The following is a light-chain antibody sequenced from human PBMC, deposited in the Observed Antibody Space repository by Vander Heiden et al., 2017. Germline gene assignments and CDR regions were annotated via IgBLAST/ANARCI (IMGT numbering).Light chain of an antibody. CDR2: DTS. CDR3: QQRSNWPLT. Sequence: IVLTQSPATLSLSPGDRATLSCRASQSVSSYVAWYQQKPGQAPRLLIYDTSNRATGIPARFSGSGSGTDFTLTISSLEPEDFGVYYCQQRSNWPLTFGGGTKVEIK. V-gene: IGKV3-11*01. J-gene: IGKJ4*01. CDR1: QSVSSY.